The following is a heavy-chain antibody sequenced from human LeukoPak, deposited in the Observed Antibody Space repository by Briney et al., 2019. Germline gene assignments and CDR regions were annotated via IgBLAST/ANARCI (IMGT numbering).Heavy chain of an antibody. CDR2: IIPILGIA. Sequence: SVKVSCKASGGTFSSYAISWVRQAPGQWLEWMGRIIPILGIANYAQKFQGRVTITADKSTSTAYMELSSLRSEDTAVYYCARGRSIAARGVPKRYYFDYWGQGTLVTVSS. V-gene: IGHV1-69*04. CDR3: ARGRSIAARGVPKRYYFDY. CDR1: GGTFSSYA. D-gene: IGHD6-6*01. J-gene: IGHJ4*02.